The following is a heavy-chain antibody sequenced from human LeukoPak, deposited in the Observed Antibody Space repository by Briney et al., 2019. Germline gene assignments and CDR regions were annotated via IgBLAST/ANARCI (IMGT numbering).Heavy chain of an antibody. CDR3: ARRTTVGWFDP. CDR1: GYTFTGYY. D-gene: IGHD1-1*01. Sequence: ASVKVCCKASGYTFTGYYKHWVRQAPGQGLDLMGWINPNSGGTNYAQKFQGRVTMTRDTSISTAYMELSRLRSDDTAVYYCARRTTVGWFDPWGQGTLVTVSS. J-gene: IGHJ5*02. V-gene: IGHV1-2*02. CDR2: INPNSGGT.